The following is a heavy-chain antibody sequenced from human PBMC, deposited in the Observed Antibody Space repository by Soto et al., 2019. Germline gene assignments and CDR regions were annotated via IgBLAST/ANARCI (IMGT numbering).Heavy chain of an antibody. V-gene: IGHV3-21*06. Sequence: LRLSCAASVFTFTRYSMNWVRQAPGKGLEWVSSISSTTNYIYYGDSMKGRFTISRDNAKNSLYLEMNSLRAEDTAVYYCARESEDLTSNFDYWGQGTLVTVSS. J-gene: IGHJ4*02. CDR2: ISSTTNYI. CDR3: ARESEDLTSNFDY. CDR1: VFTFTRYS.